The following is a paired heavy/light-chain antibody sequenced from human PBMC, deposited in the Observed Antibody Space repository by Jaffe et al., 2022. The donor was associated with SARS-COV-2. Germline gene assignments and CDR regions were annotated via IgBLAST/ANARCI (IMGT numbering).Heavy chain of an antibody. CDR2: TYYRSKWYN. CDR1: GDSVSSNSAA. V-gene: IGHV6-1*01. CDR3: ARVTGLYCGGDCYHYYYYGMDV. J-gene: IGHJ6*02. D-gene: IGHD2-21*02. Sequence: QVQLQQSGPGLVKPSQTLSLTCAISGDSVSSNSAAWNWIRQSPSRGLEWLGRTYYRSKWYNDYAVSVKSRITINPDTSKNQFSLQLNSVTPEDTAVYYCARVTGLYCGGDCYHYYYYGMDVWGQGTTVTVSS.
Light chain of an antibody. CDR2: AAS. CDR3: QQANSFHLT. CDR1: QGISSW. Sequence: DIQMTQSPSSVSASVGDRVTITCRASQGISSWLAWYQQKPGKAPKLLIYAASSLQSGVPSRFSGSGSGTDFTLTISSLQPEDFATYYCQQANSFHLTFGGGTKVEIK. J-gene: IGKJ4*01. V-gene: IGKV1-12*01.